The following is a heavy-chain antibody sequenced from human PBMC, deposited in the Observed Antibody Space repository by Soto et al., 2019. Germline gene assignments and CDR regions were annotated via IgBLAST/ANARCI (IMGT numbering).Heavy chain of an antibody. CDR2: INPNSGGT. CDR3: ARGIPVTRATTREFDL. V-gene: IGHV1-2*02. J-gene: IGHJ4*02. Sequence: QVQLVQSGAEVKKPGASVKVSCKASGYTFTGYYMHWVRQAPGQGLEWMGWINPNSGGTNHAQKFQGRVTMTRDPSISTAYMELRRLRCNDTAVYYCARGIPVTRATTREFDLWGQGTLVTVSS. CDR1: GYTFTGYY. D-gene: IGHD4-17*01.